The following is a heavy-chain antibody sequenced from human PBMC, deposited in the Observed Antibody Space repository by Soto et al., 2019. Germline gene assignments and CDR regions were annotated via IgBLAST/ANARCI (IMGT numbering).Heavy chain of an antibody. Sequence: QVQLVQSGAEVKKPGASVKVSCKVSGYRLSELAMHWVRQAPGKGFEWMGGFDVDEGATSYPRKLEARVTMTEDTATGTAYMERNNRSREDTAVYYWATGRATEGQYGLDIGGHGTPGTVS. V-gene: IGHV1-24*01. CDR2: FDVDEGAT. CDR3: ATGRATEGQYGLDI. J-gene: IGHJ6*02. CDR1: GYRLSELA.